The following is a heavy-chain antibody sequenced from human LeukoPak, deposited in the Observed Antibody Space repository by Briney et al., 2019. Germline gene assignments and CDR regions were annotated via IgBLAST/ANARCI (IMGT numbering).Heavy chain of an antibody. J-gene: IGHJ4*02. CDR1: GFTFSSHG. Sequence: GGSLRLSCAASGFTFSSHGMNWVRQAPGKGLEWVGRIKSKTDGGTTDYAAPVKGRFTISRDDSKNTLYLQMNSLKTEDTAVYYCTTRFLNYYDSSRDYFDYWGQGTLVTVSS. D-gene: IGHD3-22*01. V-gene: IGHV3-15*01. CDR3: TTRFLNYYDSSRDYFDY. CDR2: IKSKTDGGTT.